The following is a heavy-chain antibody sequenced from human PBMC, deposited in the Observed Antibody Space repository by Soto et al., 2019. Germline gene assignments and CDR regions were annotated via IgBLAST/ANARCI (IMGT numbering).Heavy chain of an antibody. CDR3: ARDVGSGGSWFDP. CDR2: ISYDGSNK. J-gene: IGHJ5*02. CDR1: GFTFSSYA. Sequence: GGSLRLSCAASGFTFSSYAMHWVRQAPGKGLEWVAVISYDGSNKYYADSVKGRFTISRDNSKNTLYLQMNSLRAEDTAVYYCARDVGSGGSWFDPWGQGTLVTVSS. D-gene: IGHD1-26*01. V-gene: IGHV3-30-3*01.